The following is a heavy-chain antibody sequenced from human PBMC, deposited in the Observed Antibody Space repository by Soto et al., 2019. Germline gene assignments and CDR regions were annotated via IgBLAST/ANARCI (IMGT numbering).Heavy chain of an antibody. J-gene: IGHJ4*02. CDR2: ISYDGSNK. CDR1: GFTFSSYG. D-gene: IGHD3-3*01. V-gene: IGHV3-30*18. Sequence: PGGSLRLSCAASGFTFSSYGMHWVRQAPGKGLEWVAVISYDGSNKYYADSVKGRFTISRDNSKNTLYLQMNSLRAEDTAVYYCAKNKDDFWSGRGAYFDYWGQGTLVTVSS. CDR3: AKNKDDFWSGRGAYFDY.